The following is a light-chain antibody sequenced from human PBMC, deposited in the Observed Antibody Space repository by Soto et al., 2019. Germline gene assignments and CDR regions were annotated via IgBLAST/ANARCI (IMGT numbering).Light chain of an antibody. V-gene: IGKV3-20*01. Sequence: EIVLTQSPGTLSLSPGERATLSCRASQTISDTFLAWYQQKPGQAPRLLIYGASSRATDIPDRFSGTGSGTDFPLTIDRLEPEDFAVYYCQQFGVSPTFGGGTKVEIK. J-gene: IGKJ4*01. CDR3: QQFGVSPT. CDR1: QTISDTF. CDR2: GAS.